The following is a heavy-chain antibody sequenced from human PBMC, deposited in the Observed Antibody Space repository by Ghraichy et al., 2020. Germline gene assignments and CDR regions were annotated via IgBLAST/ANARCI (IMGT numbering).Heavy chain of an antibody. CDR3: ARVSSRKYSSSSLDY. J-gene: IGHJ4*02. D-gene: IGHD6-6*01. Sequence: ASVKVSCKASGYTFTSYGISWVRQAPGQGLEWMGGISAYNGNTNYAQKLQGRVTMTTDTSTSTAYMELRSLRSDDTAVYYCARVSSRKYSSSSLDYWGQGTLVTVSS. CDR1: GYTFTSYG. V-gene: IGHV1-18*04. CDR2: ISAYNGNT.